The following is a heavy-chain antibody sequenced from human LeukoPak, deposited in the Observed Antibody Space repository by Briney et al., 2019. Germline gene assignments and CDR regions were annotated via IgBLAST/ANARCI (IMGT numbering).Heavy chain of an antibody. CDR1: GGSISSYY. Sequence: SETLPLTCTVSGGSISSYYWSWIQRPPGKGLEWIGYIYYSGSTNYNPSLKSRVTISVDTSKNQFSLKLSSVTAADTAVYYCARVSRGVDAFDIWGQGTMVTVSS. CDR3: ARVSRGVDAFDI. J-gene: IGHJ3*02. D-gene: IGHD2-8*01. V-gene: IGHV4-59*01. CDR2: IYYSGST.